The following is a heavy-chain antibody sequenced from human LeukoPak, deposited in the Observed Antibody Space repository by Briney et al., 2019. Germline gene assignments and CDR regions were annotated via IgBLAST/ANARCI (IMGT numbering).Heavy chain of an antibody. V-gene: IGHV3-23*01. D-gene: IGHD6-19*01. Sequence: PGESLTLSCAASGFTFNNYVMSWVRQPPGKGLEWVSAMGGGGTTYYADYVKGRFTISRDTSKNTLYLQMNSLRAEDTAIYYCAKAGSTQAVAGWIDYWGQGTLVTVSS. CDR1: GFTFNNYV. J-gene: IGHJ4*02. CDR2: MGGGGTT. CDR3: AKAGSTQAVAGWIDY.